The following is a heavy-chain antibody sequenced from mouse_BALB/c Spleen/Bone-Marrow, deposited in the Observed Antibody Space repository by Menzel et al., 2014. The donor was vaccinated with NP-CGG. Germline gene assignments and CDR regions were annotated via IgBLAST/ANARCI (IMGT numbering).Heavy chain of an antibody. J-gene: IGHJ3*01. V-gene: IGHV1-7*01. CDR2: INPSTGYT. CDR1: GYTFTSYW. CDR3: AREKGYDDVWFAY. D-gene: IGHD3-1*01. Sequence: VQLQESGAELAKPGASVKMSCKASGYTFTSYWMHWVKQRPGQGLEWIGYINPSTGYTEYNQKFKDKATLTADKSSSTAYIQVSNETAEVSAVYLCAREKGYDDVWFAYLDQATLIPVAA.